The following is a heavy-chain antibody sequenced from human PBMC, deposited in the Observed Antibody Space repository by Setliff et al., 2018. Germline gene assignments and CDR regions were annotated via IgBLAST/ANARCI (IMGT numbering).Heavy chain of an antibody. CDR1: GFTFRLYS. J-gene: IGHJ3*02. V-gene: IGHV3-23*01. CDR2: VVQAGGG. D-gene: IGHD7-27*01. CDR3: ARWNWGSSASDI. Sequence: GESLKISCAASGFTFRLYSLAWVRQVPGKGLEWVAGVVQAGGGVYADSVKGRSTISRDNSKNTVFLQMDNLRAEDTATYYCARWNWGSSASDIWGQGTMVTVSS.